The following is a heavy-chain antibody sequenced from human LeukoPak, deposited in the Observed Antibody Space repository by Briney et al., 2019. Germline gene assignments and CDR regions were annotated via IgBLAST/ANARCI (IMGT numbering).Heavy chain of an antibody. CDR2: IYTSGST. CDR1: GGSISSYY. D-gene: IGHD1-26*01. V-gene: IGHV4-4*07. J-gene: IGHJ5*02. CDR3: AREKKLLVGAIVNWFDP. Sequence: SETLSLTCTVSGGSISSYYGSWIRQPAGKGREWIGGIYTSGSTNYNPSLKSRVTMSVDTSKNQFSLKLSSVTAADTAVYYCAREKKLLVGAIVNWFDPWGQGALVTVSS.